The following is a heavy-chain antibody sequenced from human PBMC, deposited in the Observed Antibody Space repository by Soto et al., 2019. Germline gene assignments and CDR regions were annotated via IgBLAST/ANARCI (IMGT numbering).Heavy chain of an antibody. J-gene: IGHJ4*02. CDR1: CGSFSGYY. CDR3: ASFVRYL. Sequence: QVQLQQWGAGLLKPSETLSLSCAVYCGSFSGYYWSWIRQPPGKGLEWNGEINHSGSTTYNPSLKGRVTMSVDTSKNQCSLRLSSVTAAGTAVAYCASFVRYLWGQGTLVTVSS. D-gene: IGHD2-8*01. V-gene: IGHV4-34*01. CDR2: INHSGST.